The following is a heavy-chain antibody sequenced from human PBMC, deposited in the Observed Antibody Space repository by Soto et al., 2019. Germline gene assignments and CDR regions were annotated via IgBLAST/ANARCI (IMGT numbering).Heavy chain of an antibody. D-gene: IGHD3-22*01. J-gene: IGHJ4*02. CDR3: AKDAKYYYNTLPRAYFDS. Sequence: QVQLVESGGGVVQPGTSLRLSCGGSGFPFYNYGINWVRQAPGKGLEWVAIISFDGTTKVYADSVKGRFTISRDNSKNTVFLPMSGLRVEDTAVYYCAKDAKYYYNTLPRAYFDSWGQGTPVTVSS. CDR2: ISFDGTTK. CDR1: GFPFYNYG. V-gene: IGHV3-30*18.